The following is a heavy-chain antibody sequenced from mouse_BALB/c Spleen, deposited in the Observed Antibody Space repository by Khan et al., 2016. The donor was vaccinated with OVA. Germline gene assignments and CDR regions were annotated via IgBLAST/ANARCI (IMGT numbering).Heavy chain of an antibody. J-gene: IGHJ3*01. CDR1: GYTFTDYN. D-gene: IGHD2-14*01. Sequence: VRLQQSGPELVKPGASVKIPCKASGYTFTDYNLDWVKQSHGKSLEWIGDINPNNGCTNYNQKFKDKATLTVAKSSSIASMELRSRTSEDTAVYYGARGGYASVAYGGHGTLVTASA. V-gene: IGHV1-18*01. CDR2: INPNNGCT. CDR3: ARGGYASVAY.